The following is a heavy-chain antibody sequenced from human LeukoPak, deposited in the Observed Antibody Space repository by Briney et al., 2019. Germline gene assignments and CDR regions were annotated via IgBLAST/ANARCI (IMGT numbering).Heavy chain of an antibody. J-gene: IGHJ4*02. CDR3: ARDLWAGNAY. V-gene: IGHV3-7*03. D-gene: IGHD1-1*01. CDR1: GFDFRGSY. Sequence: GGSLRLSCLTYGFDFRGSYMSWVRQTPGKRLEYVANINPTGSGKFYVDSVRGRFTIYRDNTRDSLYLQMNSLRAEDTAVYYCARDLWAGNAYWGRGTLVTVSS. CDR2: INPTGSGK.